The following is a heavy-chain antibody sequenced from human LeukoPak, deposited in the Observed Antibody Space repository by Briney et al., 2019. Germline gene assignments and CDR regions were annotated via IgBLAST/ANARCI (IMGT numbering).Heavy chain of an antibody. Sequence: PGGSLRLSCAASGFTFSSYSMNWVRQVPGKGLEWVSSISSSSSYIYYADSVKGRFTISRDNAKNSLYLQMNSLRAEDTAVYYCASSDINSYGFTGLLDYWGQGTLVTVSS. CDR2: ISSSSSYI. CDR3: ASSDINSYGFTGLLDY. D-gene: IGHD5-18*01. V-gene: IGHV3-21*01. CDR1: GFTFSSYS. J-gene: IGHJ4*02.